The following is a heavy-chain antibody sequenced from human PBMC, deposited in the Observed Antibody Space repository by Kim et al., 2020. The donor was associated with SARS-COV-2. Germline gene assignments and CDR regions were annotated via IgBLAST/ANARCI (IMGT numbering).Heavy chain of an antibody. J-gene: IGHJ4*02. CDR3: ARPGEDHSNTYFEQ. V-gene: IGHV5-51*01. Sequence: GESLKISCKGSGYTFSNYWIAWVRQIPGKGLEWMGIIYPDDSDTRYSPSFQGQLTISADKSINTAYLQWNSLQASDTAMYYCARPGEDHSNTYFEQWGQGSLVTVSS. CDR2: IYPDDSDT. CDR1: GYTFSNYW. D-gene: IGHD4-4*01.